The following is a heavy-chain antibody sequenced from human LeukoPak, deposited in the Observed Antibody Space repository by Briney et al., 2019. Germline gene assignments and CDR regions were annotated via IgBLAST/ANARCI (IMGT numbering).Heavy chain of an antibody. Sequence: PGGSLRLSCAASGFTFSSYGMSWVRQAPGKGLEWVSAISGSGGSTYYADSVKGRFTISRDNSKNTLYLQMNSLRAEDTAVYYCASWGRDTAMVTFYYYYMDVWGKGTTVTVSS. CDR2: ISGSGGST. CDR3: ASWGRDTAMVTFYYYYMDV. CDR1: GFTFSSYG. J-gene: IGHJ6*03. D-gene: IGHD5-18*01. V-gene: IGHV3-23*01.